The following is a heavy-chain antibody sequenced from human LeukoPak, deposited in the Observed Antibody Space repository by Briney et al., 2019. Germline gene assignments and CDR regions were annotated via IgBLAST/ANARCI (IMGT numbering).Heavy chain of an antibody. CDR1: GYSISSGYY. V-gene: IGHV4-38-2*02. CDR2: VYHSGST. CDR3: ARQEMATIPN. Sequence: SETLSLTCRVSGYSISSGYYWGWIRRSPGKGREWIGIVYHSGSTYYNPSLKSRITISVDTSKNHFSLKLSSVTAADTAVYYCARQEMATIPNWRQGTLVTVSS. D-gene: IGHD5-24*01. J-gene: IGHJ4*02.